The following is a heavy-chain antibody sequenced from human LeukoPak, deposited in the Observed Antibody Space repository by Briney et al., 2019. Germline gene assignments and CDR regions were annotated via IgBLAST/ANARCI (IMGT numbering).Heavy chain of an antibody. V-gene: IGHV4-59*01. CDR2: IYYSGST. Sequence: SETLSLTCTVSGGSISSYYWSWIRQPPGKGLEWIGYIYYSGSTKYNPSLKSRVTISVDTSKNQFSLKLSSVTAADTAVYYCARAGSSVGAFDIWGQGTMVTVSS. J-gene: IGHJ3*02. CDR1: GGSISSYY. CDR3: ARAGSSVGAFDI.